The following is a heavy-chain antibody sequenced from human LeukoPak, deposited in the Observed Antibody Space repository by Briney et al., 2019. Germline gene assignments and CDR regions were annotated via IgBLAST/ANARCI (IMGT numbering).Heavy chain of an antibody. CDR2: IYTSGST. CDR1: GGSISSYY. Sequence: SETLSLTCTVSGGSISSYYWSWIRQPAGKGLEWVGRIYTSGSTNYTPSLKSRVTMSVDTSKNQFSLKLSSVTAADTAVYYCARGGDCSGGSCLPPFFYYYYYMDVWGKGTTVTVSS. V-gene: IGHV4-4*07. D-gene: IGHD2-15*01. J-gene: IGHJ6*03. CDR3: ARGGDCSGGSCLPPFFYYYYYMDV.